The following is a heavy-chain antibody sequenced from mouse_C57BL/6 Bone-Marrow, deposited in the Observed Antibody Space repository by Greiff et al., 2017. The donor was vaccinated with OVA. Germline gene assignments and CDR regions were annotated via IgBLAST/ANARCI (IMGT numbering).Heavy chain of an antibody. V-gene: IGHV1-81*01. J-gene: IGHJ3*01. CDR3: AFYYGNYQGFAY. D-gene: IGHD2-1*01. CDR1: GYTFTSYG. CDR2: IYPRSGNT. Sequence: QVQLQQSGAELARPGASVKLSCKASGYTFTSYGISWVKQRTGQGLEWIGEIYPRSGNTYYNEKFKGKATLTADKSSSTAYMELRSLTSEDSAVYFCAFYYGNYQGFAYWGQGTLVTVSA.